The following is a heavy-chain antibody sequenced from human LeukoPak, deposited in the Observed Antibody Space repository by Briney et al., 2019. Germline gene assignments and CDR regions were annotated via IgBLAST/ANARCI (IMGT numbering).Heavy chain of an antibody. Sequence: ASVKVSCKTSGYTFTGYYMHWVRLAPGQGLEWMGGIDPKSGVTSYPQRFQGRVPMTRDTSISTAYMELGRLRSDDTAVYYCVPSNNFYYFDYWGQGTLVTVSS. V-gene: IGHV1-2*02. CDR3: VPSNNFYYFDY. CDR2: IDPKSGVT. J-gene: IGHJ4*02. D-gene: IGHD1-1*01. CDR1: GYTFTGYY.